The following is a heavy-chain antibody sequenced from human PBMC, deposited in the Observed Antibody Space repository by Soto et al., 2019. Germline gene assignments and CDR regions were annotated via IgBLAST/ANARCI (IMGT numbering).Heavy chain of an antibody. Sequence: GESLKISCKGSGYFFAGYWIAWVRQIPGKGLEWMGIIHPDNSNTKYSRSFQGQVTISADKSSSTAYLQWSSLKASDTAIYYCARQGAAVPTVPLIWFDPWGQGTLVTVSS. V-gene: IGHV5-51*01. CDR2: IHPDNSNT. J-gene: IGHJ5*02. CDR1: GYFFAGYW. CDR3: ARQGAAVPTVPLIWFDP. D-gene: IGHD6-13*01.